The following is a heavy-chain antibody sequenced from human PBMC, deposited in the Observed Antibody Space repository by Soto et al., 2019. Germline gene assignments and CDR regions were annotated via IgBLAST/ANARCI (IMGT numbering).Heavy chain of an antibody. D-gene: IGHD3-3*01. CDR2: IDPSGSET. CDR3: ERRPRGLGSRLLRVWEDY. Sequence: GESLKISCKGSGYSFSNYRIAWVRQLPGKGLEWMGVIDPSGSETRYSPSSQGQVAISVDKSITTAYMQWDSLKASDTAMYYCERRPRGLGSRLLRVWEDYWGQGTLVTVSS. V-gene: IGHV5-51*01. J-gene: IGHJ4*02. CDR1: GYSFSNYR.